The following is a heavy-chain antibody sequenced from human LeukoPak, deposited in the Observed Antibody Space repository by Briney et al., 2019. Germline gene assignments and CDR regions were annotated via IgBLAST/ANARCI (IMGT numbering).Heavy chain of an antibody. CDR1: GYTFTSYD. J-gene: IGHJ6*03. Sequence: ASVKVSCKASGYTFTSYDINWVRQATGQGLEWMGWMNPNSGNTGYAQKFQGRVTMTRNTSISTAYMELSSLRSEDTAVYYSARGGPLYYYYYYMDVWGKGTTVTVSS. CDR2: MNPNSGNT. V-gene: IGHV1-8*01. CDR3: ARGGPLYYYYYYMDV.